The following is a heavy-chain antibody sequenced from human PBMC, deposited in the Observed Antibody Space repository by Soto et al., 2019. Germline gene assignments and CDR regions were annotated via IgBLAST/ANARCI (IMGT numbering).Heavy chain of an antibody. Sequence: EVQLVESGGGLIQPGGSLRLSCAASGFTVSSNYMSWVRQAPGKGLEWVSVIYSGGRTYYADSMKGRFTISRDNSKNTLYLQMNSLRAEDTAVYYCARGVPFYYYGMDVWGQGTKVTVSS. CDR1: GFTVSSNY. D-gene: IGHD3-10*01. V-gene: IGHV3-53*01. CDR2: IYSGGRT. CDR3: ARGVPFYYYGMDV. J-gene: IGHJ6*02.